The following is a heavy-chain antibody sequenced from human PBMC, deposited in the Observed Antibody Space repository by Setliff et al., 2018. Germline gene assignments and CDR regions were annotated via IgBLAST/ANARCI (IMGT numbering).Heavy chain of an antibody. CDR1: GFTFDDYG. CDR2: INWNGVKT. Sequence: GESLKISCAASGFTFDDYGMSWVRQAPGKGLEWVSGINWNGVKTDYAESLKGRFAISRDNAKNSLYLQMNSLRAEDTALYYCAREARMGCFDYWGQGTPVTVSS. J-gene: IGHJ4*02. V-gene: IGHV3-20*04. D-gene: IGHD6-19*01. CDR3: AREARMGCFDY.